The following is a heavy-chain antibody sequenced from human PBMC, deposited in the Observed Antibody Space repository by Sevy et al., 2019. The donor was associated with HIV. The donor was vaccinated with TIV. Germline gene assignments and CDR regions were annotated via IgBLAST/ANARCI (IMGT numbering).Heavy chain of an antibody. CDR2: ISSSGSLI. CDR3: TRDLPPSATTVAHFDY. V-gene: IGHV3-48*03. D-gene: IGHD4-17*01. J-gene: IGHJ4*02. Sequence: GGSLRLSCAASGFTFSSFEMNWVRQTPGKGLEWVSFISSSGSLIYYADSVKGRFTISRDNAKNSLYLQMNSLRAEDTGVYYCTRDLPPSATTVAHFDYWGQGTLVTVPS. CDR1: GFTFSSFE.